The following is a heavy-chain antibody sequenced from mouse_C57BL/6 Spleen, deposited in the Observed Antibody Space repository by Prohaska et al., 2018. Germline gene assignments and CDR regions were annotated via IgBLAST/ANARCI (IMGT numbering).Heavy chain of an antibody. CDR3: TRSNYYGRSPSYFDV. Sequence: GAELVRPGASVTLSCKASGYTFTDYEMHWVKQTPVHGLAWIGAIDPETGGTAYNQKFKGKAILTADKSSSTAYMELRSLTSEDSAVYYCTRSNYYGRSPSYFDVWGTGNTVTVSS. CDR1: GYTFTDYE. D-gene: IGHD1-1*01. V-gene: IGHV1-15*01. CDR2: IDPETGGT. J-gene: IGHJ1*03.